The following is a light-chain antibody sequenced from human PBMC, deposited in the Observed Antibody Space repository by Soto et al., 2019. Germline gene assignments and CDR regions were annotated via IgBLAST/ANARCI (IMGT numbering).Light chain of an antibody. CDR3: AAWDDRLNGVV. CDR2: SNN. Sequence: QSVLTQPPSASGTPGQRVTISCSGSSSNIGRNTVNWFQQLPGTAPKLLIYSNNQRPSGVPDRFSVSKSGTSASLAISGLQSEDEDDYYCAAWDDRLNGVVFGGGTPLHVL. CDR1: SSNIGRNT. J-gene: IGLJ2*01. V-gene: IGLV1-44*01.